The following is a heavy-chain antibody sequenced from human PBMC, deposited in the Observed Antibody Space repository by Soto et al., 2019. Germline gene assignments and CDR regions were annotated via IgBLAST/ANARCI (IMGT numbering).Heavy chain of an antibody. V-gene: IGHV1-69*01. D-gene: IGHD3-10*01. CDR2: IIPVFGTT. CDR3: AREPFGRFDP. Sequence: QMQLVQSGPEVKKPGSSVKVSCKASGDSFGSYAVSWVRQAPGQGPEWMGAIIPVFGTTNYTQKFQGRVTITADDSTTTAYMELSSLRSDDTAVYYCAREPFGRFDPWGQGTLVTVSS. CDR1: GDSFGSYA. J-gene: IGHJ5*02.